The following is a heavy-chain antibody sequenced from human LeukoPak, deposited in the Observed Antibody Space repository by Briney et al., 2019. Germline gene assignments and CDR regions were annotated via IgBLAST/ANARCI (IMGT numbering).Heavy chain of an antibody. J-gene: IGHJ4*02. D-gene: IGHD2-15*01. CDR3: ARGRRGYCSCGSCYSGFYYFDY. CDR1: GGTFSSYA. Sequence: GASVKVSCKASGGTFSSYAISWVRQAPGQGLEWIGGIIPIFGTANYAQKFQGRVTITTDESTSTAYMELSSLRSEDTAVYYCARGRRGYCSCGSCYSGFYYFDYWGQGTLVTVSS. CDR2: IIPIFGTA. V-gene: IGHV1-69*05.